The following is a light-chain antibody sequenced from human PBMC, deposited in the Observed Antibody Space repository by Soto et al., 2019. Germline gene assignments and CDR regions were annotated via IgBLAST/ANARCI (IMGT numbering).Light chain of an antibody. CDR1: QSVSSSY. Sequence: EIAFSLSPVTWSLSQGERATVSCRAGQSVSSSYLAWYQHKPGQAPRLLISGASNRAAGIPDRFSGSGSGTDFTLTISRLEPEDIAVYYCQPSDNLFTFAGGTKV. CDR2: GAS. J-gene: IGKJ4*01. CDR3: QPSDNLFT. V-gene: IGKV3-20*01.